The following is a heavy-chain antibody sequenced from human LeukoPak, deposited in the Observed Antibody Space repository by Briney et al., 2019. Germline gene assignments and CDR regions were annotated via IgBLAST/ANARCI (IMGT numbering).Heavy chain of an antibody. D-gene: IGHD3-10*01. CDR2: IRYDGSNK. J-gene: IGHJ4*02. CDR1: GFTFSSYG. V-gene: IGHV3-30*02. CDR3: AKRYYGSGRHSFDY. Sequence: PGGSLRLSCAASGFTFSSYGMHWVRQAPGKGLEWVAFIRYDGSNKYYADSVKGRFTISRDSSKNTLYLQMNSLRAEDTAVYYCAKRYYGSGRHSFDYWGQGTLVTVSS.